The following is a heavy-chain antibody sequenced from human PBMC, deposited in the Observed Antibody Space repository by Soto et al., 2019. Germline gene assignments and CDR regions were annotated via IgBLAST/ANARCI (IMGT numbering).Heavy chain of an antibody. CDR3: ARHGGDYEFFFDY. Sequence: SETLSLTCTVSGGSISSSSYYWGWIRQPPGNGLERIGSIYYIGSTYYNPSLKSRVTISVDTSKNQFSLKLSSVTAADTAVYYCARHGGDYEFFFDYWGQGTLVTVSS. D-gene: IGHD4-17*01. V-gene: IGHV4-39*01. CDR1: GGSISSSSYY. CDR2: IYYIGST. J-gene: IGHJ4*02.